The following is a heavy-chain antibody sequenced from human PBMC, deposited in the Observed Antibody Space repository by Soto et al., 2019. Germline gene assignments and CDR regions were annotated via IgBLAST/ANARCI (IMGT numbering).Heavy chain of an antibody. CDR3: AREGSAYGLDF. J-gene: IGHJ4*02. Sequence: EVQLVQTGGGLIKPGGSLSLSCAASGLSVSDKYMSWVRQAPGKGLEWVSLTYTGGNSYFADFVKGRFIVSRDISKNTLFLHMNSLAAEDTAVYYCAREGSAYGLDFWGQGSLVTVSS. D-gene: IGHD3-10*01. CDR1: GLSVSDKY. CDR2: TYTGGNS. V-gene: IGHV3-53*02.